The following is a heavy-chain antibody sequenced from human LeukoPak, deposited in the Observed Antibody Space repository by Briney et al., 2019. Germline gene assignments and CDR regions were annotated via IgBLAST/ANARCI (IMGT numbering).Heavy chain of an antibody. J-gene: IGHJ4*02. V-gene: IGHV4-61*01. CDR3: AREDSSGYLGY. CDR1: GXSVSSNIYY. D-gene: IGHD3-22*01. Sequence: SETLSLTCTVSGXSVSSNIYYWNWIRQPPGKGLEWIGYIYYSGSTNYNPSLKSRVTISVDTSKNQFSLKLTSLTAADTAVYYCAREDSSGYLGYWGQGTLVTVSS. CDR2: IYYSGST.